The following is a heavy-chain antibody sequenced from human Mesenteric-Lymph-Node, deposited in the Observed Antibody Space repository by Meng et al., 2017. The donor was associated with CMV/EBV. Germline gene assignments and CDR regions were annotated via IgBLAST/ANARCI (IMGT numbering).Heavy chain of an antibody. D-gene: IGHD2/OR15-2a*01. CDR2: ISGSYGTT. Sequence: GGSLKISCVASGFTFSTYSMNWVRQAPGKGLEWISTISGSYGTTYYADSVKGRFTISRDNSKNTLYLQMNSLRGEDTAMYYCAKDDKENWGQGTLVTVSS. CDR1: GFTFSTYS. J-gene: IGHJ4*02. CDR3: AKDDKEN. V-gene: IGHV3-23*01.